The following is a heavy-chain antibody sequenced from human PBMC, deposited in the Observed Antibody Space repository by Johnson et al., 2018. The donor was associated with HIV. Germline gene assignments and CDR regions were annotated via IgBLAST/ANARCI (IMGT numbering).Heavy chain of an antibody. CDR1: GFTFSSYA. V-gene: IGHV3-30*14. CDR3: ASVPMIVVLDGAVDI. J-gene: IGHJ3*02. Sequence: QVQLVESGGGVVQPGRSLRLSCAASGFTFSSYAMHWVRQATGKGLEWVAVISYDGSNKYYADSVKGRFTISRDNSKNTLYLQMNSLRAEDTAVYYCASVPMIVVLDGAVDIWGQGTMVTVSS. CDR2: ISYDGSNK. D-gene: IGHD3-22*01.